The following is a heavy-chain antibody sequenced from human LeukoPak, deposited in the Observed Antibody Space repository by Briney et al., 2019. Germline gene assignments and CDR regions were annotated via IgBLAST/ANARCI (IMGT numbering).Heavy chain of an antibody. CDR3: ARDRSKFYYFDY. J-gene: IGHJ4*02. CDR2: ISWNSGSI. Sequence: GGSLRLSCAASGFTFDDYAMRWVRQAPGKGLEWVSGISWNSGSIGYADSVKGRFTISRDNAKNSLYLQMNSLRAEDTALYYCARDRSKFYYFDYWGQGTLVTVSS. D-gene: IGHD5/OR15-5a*01. V-gene: IGHV3-9*01. CDR1: GFTFDDYA.